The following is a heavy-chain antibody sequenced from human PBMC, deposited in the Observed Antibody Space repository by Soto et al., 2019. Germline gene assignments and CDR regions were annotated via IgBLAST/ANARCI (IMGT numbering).Heavy chain of an antibody. V-gene: IGHV4-31*03. D-gene: IGHD2-15*01. CDR2: IFYSGST. J-gene: IGHJ4*02. CDR3: ARGGSGDIVVVAAIDY. CDR1: GGSISSGNYY. Sequence: QVQLQESGPGLVKPSQTLSLTCTVSGGSISSGNYYWSWIRQHPGKGLEWIWYIFYSGSTYYNPSLQSRVTISVDTSKNQFSLKLSSVTAADTAVYYCARGGSGDIVVVAAIDYWGQGTLVTVSS.